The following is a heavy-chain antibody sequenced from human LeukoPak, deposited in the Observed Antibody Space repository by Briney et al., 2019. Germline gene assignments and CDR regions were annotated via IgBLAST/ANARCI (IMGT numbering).Heavy chain of an antibody. J-gene: IGHJ4*02. CDR2: IYSSGYT. Sequence: PSETLSLTCTVSGGAIRSHYWNWIRQPAGKGLVWIGRIYSSGYTNDNPFLKSRITMSVDMSKNQFSLRLNSVTAADTAVYYCARGEHSVDSWGQGMLVTVSS. D-gene: IGHD1/OR15-1a*01. CDR3: ARGEHSVDS. V-gene: IGHV4-4*07. CDR1: GGAIRSHY.